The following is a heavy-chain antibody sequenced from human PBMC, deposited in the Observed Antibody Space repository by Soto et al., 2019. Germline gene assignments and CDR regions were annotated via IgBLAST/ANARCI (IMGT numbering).Heavy chain of an antibody. Sequence: EVQLVESGGGLAQPGASLRLSCVGSGFTFADTWMNWVRQAPGKGLEWVGRIKSKIKGGTADYADPVKGRFTISRDDAQSTIYLHMDDLKTEDTGIYYCTSHDYGDYGYWGQGTRVIVSS. CDR3: TSHDYGDYGY. CDR2: IKSKIKGGTA. V-gene: IGHV3-15*07. D-gene: IGHD4-17*01. CDR1: GFTFADTW. J-gene: IGHJ4*02.